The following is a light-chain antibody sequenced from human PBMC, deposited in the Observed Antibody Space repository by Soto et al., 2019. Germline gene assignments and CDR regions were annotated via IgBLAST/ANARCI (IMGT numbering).Light chain of an antibody. Sequence: QSVLTQPPSVSGAPGQRVTISCTGSSSNIGAGFDVQWYQHLPGTAPKLLINGNDNRPSGVPDRFSGSKSGTSASLAITGLQAEYEADYYCQSYDTSLSGAWVFGGGTKVTVL. V-gene: IGLV1-40*01. CDR3: QSYDTSLSGAWV. CDR2: GND. CDR1: SSNIGAGFD. J-gene: IGLJ3*02.